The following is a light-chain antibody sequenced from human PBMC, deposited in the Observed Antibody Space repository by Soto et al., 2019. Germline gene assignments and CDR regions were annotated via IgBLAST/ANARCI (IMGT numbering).Light chain of an antibody. V-gene: IGKV4-1*01. CDR2: WAS. CDR1: QSVLYSSNNKNY. Sequence: DIVMTQSPDSLAVSLGERATINCKSSQSVLYSSNNKNYLAWYQQRPGHPPMLLIYWASTRESVVPDRFSGSGSGTDFTLTITSLQAEDGAVYYCQEYESTPPTFGQGTKLEIK. CDR3: QEYESTPPT. J-gene: IGKJ2*01.